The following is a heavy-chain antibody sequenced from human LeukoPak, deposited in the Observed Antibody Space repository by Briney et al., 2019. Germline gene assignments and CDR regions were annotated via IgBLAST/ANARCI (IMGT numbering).Heavy chain of an antibody. J-gene: IGHJ5*02. CDR1: GFTFSDYY. Sequence: PGGSLRLSCAASGFTFSDYYMSWIRQPPGKGLEWIGSIYYSGTTHYNPSLESRVTISVDTSKNQFSLKLASVTAADTAIYYCAKGAGGFSYYNWFDPWGQGTLVTVSS. D-gene: IGHD5-18*01. CDR3: AKGAGGFSYYNWFDP. V-gene: IGHV4-38-2*01. CDR2: IYYSGTT.